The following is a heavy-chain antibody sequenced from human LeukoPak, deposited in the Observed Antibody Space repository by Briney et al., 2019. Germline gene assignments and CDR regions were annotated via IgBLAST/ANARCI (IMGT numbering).Heavy chain of an antibody. J-gene: IGHJ2*01. CDR1: GGSISNYY. D-gene: IGHD4-17*01. Sequence: SETLSRTCTVSGGSISNYYWSWIRKPAGKGLEWIGRIYTSGSFNYNPSLRGRVSMSVDTSKNLFSLKVYSVTAADTAVYYCARSPVTTIYWHIDLWGRGTLVTVSS. V-gene: IGHV4-4*07. CDR2: IYTSGSF. CDR3: ARSPVTTIYWHIDL.